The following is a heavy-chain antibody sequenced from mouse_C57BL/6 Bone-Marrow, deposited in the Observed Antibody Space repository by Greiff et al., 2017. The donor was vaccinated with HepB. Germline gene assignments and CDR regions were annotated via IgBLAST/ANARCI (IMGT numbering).Heavy chain of an antibody. CDR2: IYPGNSDT. CDR1: GYTFTSYW. V-gene: IGHV1-5*01. Sequence: VQLQQSGTVLARPGASVKMSCKTSGYTFTSYWMHWVKQRPGQGLEWIGAIYPGNSDTSYNQKFKGKAKLTAVTAASTAYMELSSLTNEDSAVYYCTGVYYGSSPHYFDYWGQGTTLTVSS. CDR3: TGVYYGSSPHYFDY. J-gene: IGHJ2*01. D-gene: IGHD1-1*01.